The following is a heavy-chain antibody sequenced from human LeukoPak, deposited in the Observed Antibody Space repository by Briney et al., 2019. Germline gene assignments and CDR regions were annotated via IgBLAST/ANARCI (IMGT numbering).Heavy chain of an antibody. J-gene: IGHJ4*02. CDR1: GGSISSGDYY. V-gene: IGHV4-30-4*01. CDR3: ARALYDYGDYAWDY. D-gene: IGHD4-17*01. CDR2: IYYSGST. Sequence: SETLSLTCTVSGGSISSGDYYWSWIRQPPGKGLEWIGYIYYSGSTYYNPSLKSRVTISVDTSKNQFSLKLSSVTAADTAVYYCARALYDYGDYAWDYWGQGTLATVSS.